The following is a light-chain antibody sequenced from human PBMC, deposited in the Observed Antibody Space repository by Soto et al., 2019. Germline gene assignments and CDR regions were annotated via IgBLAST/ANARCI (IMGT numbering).Light chain of an antibody. J-gene: IGKJ4*01. CDR3: QQYNNWPLT. V-gene: IGKV3-15*01. CDR1: QSVSSK. CDR2: DAS. Sequence: EIVLTQSPGTLSLSPGERATLSCRASQSVSSKLVWYQQKPGQAPRLLIYDASTRATGIPARFSGSGSGTEFTLTISSLQSEDFAVYYCQQYNNWPLTFGGGTKVDIK.